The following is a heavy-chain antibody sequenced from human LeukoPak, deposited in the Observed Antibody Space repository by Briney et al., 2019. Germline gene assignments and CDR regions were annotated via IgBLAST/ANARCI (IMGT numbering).Heavy chain of an antibody. CDR2: TSWNSGSI. CDR3: AKDSVHYYDSSGYYSDAFDI. V-gene: IGHV3-9*01. Sequence: GGSLRLSCAASGFTFDDYAMHWVRQAPGKGLEWVSGTSWNSGSIGYADSVKGRFTISRDNAKNSLYLQMNSLRAEDTALYYCAKDSVHYYDSSGYYSDAFDIWGQGTMVTVSS. J-gene: IGHJ3*02. CDR1: GFTFDDYA. D-gene: IGHD3-22*01.